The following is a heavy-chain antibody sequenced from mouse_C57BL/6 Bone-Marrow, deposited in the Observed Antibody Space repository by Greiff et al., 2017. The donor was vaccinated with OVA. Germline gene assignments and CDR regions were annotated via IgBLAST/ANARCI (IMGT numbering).Heavy chain of an antibody. CDR2: IDPETGGT. CDR1: GYTFTDYE. D-gene: IGHD2-3*01. V-gene: IGHV1-15*01. CDR3: TRGGWLLPCFAY. J-gene: IGHJ3*01. Sequence: QVQLQQSGAELVRPGASVTLSCKASGYTFTDYEMHWVKQTPVHGLEWIGAIDPETGGTAYNQKFKGKAILTADKSSSTAYMELRSLTSEYSAVYYCTRGGWLLPCFAYWGQGTLVTVSA.